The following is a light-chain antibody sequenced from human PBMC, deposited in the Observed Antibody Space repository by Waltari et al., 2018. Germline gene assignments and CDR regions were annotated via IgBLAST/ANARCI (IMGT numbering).Light chain of an antibody. J-gene: IGLJ3*02. V-gene: IGLV10-54*04. CDR1: NNNVGYQG. CDR2: RSN. CDR3: SAWDSSLSAWV. Sequence: QAGLTQPPSVSRDLRQTATLTCTGNNNNVGYQGAAWLQQHQGHPPKLLSYRSNNRPPGVPGKCAASRSGNTASLSVPGLQPEEEADDYCSAWDSSLSAWVFGGGTKLTVL.